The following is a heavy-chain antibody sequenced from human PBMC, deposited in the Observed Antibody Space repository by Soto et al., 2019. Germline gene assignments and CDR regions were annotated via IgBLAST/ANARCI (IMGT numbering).Heavy chain of an antibody. D-gene: IGHD6-6*01. J-gene: IGHJ6*03. V-gene: IGHV3-64*01. Sequence: WVRQAPGKGLEYVSGISSNGVGTYYANSVQGRFTISRDNSKNTVYLQMGSLRPEDMAVYYCARRARPDFYYMDVWGKGT. CDR3: ARRARPDFYYMDV. CDR2: ISSNGVGT.